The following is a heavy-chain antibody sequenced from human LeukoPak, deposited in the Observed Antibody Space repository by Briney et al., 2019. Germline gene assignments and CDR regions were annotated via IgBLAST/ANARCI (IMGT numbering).Heavy chain of an antibody. CDR3: AGAQCPDGSSNERVCDY. D-gene: IGHD1-26*01. V-gene: IGHV1-2*02. J-gene: IGHJ4*02. Sequence: ASVKVSCKASGYTFTGYCMQWVRQAPGQGLEWMGRINPNSGGTNYAQKFQGRVTMTRDTSINTAYMELSRLRSDDTAVYYCAGAQCPDGSSNERVCDYWGQGTLVTVSS. CDR1: GYTFTGYC. CDR2: INPNSGGT.